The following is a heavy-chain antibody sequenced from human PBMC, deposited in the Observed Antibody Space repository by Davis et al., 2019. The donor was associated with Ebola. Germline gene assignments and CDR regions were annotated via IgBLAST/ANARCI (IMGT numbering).Heavy chain of an antibody. Sequence: SVNVSCKASGYTFTSYGISWVRQAPGQRLEWMGWITAYNGNTNYAQKLQGRVTMTTDTSTSTAYMELWSLRADDTAVYYCARDVAGQAGYWGQGTLVTVSS. CDR1: GYTFTSYG. V-gene: IGHV1-18*04. CDR3: ARDVAGQAGY. D-gene: IGHD1-14*01. J-gene: IGHJ4*02. CDR2: ITAYNGNT.